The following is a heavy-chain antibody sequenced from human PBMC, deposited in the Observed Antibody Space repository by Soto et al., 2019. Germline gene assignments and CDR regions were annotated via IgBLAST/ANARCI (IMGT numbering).Heavy chain of an antibody. CDR3: AKALYYDSSGYRKVDAFDI. Sequence: QAGGSLRLSCAASGFTFSSYAMSWVRQAPGKGLEWVSAISGSGGSTYYADSVKGRFAISRDNSKNTLYLQMNSLRAEDTAVYYCAKALYYDSSGYRKVDAFDIWGQGTMVTVSS. CDR2: ISGSGGST. D-gene: IGHD3-22*01. CDR1: GFTFSSYA. V-gene: IGHV3-23*01. J-gene: IGHJ3*02.